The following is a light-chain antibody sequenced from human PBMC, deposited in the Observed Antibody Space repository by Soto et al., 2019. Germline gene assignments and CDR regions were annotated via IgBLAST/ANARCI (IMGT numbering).Light chain of an antibody. Sequence: EMVVTQSPATLSVSPGERVTLSCRTSQDVSSKLAWYQQKPGQPPSLLIYDASTMATGTPARFSGSGSGTEFTLAVSSLRSEDYALYFCQQYIRWPLTFGGGTKVEIK. J-gene: IGKJ4*01. V-gene: IGKV3D-15*01. CDR3: QQYIRWPLT. CDR1: QDVSSK. CDR2: DAS.